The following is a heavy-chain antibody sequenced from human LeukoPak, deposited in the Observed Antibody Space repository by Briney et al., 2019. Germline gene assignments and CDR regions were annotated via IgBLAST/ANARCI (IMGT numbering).Heavy chain of an antibody. J-gene: IGHJ4*02. CDR2: ISSSSSTI. CDR3: AKDKGRWSFDY. D-gene: IGHD6-13*01. Sequence: GGSLRLSCAASGFTFSNYSMNWVRQAPGKGLEWVSYISSSSSTIYDADSVKGRFTISRDNAKNSLYLQMNSLRAEDTAVYYCAKDKGRWSFDYWGQGTLVTVSS. CDR1: GFTFSNYS. V-gene: IGHV3-48*04.